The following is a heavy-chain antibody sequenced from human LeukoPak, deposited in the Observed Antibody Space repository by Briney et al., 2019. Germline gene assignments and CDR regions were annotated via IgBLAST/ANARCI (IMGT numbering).Heavy chain of an antibody. V-gene: IGHV4-34*01. CDR3: AGRENRAHCSSTTPCYYYYGMDV. Sequence: SETLSLTCAVYGGSFSGYYWSWIRQPPGKGLEWIGEINHSGSTNYNPSLKSRVTISVDTSKNQFSLKLSSVTAADTAVYYCAGRENRAHCSSTTPCYYYYGMDVWGQGTTVTVSS. J-gene: IGHJ6*02. CDR2: INHSGST. D-gene: IGHD2-2*01. CDR1: GGSFSGYY.